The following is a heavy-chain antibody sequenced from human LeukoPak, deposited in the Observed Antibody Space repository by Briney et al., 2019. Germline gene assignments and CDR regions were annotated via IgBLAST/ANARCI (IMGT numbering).Heavy chain of an antibody. CDR3: ARSLGFCSSSNCQEYLQH. CDR1: GFTVSSNY. V-gene: IGHV3-53*01. CDR2: IYRSGST. D-gene: IGHD2-2*01. J-gene: IGHJ1*01. Sequence: PGGSLRLSCAASGFTVSSNYMSWVRQAPGKGLEWVSVIYRSGSTYYADSVKGRFTISRDNSNNTLYLQMNSLRAEDTAAYYCARSLGFCSSSNCQEYLQHWGQGTPVTVSS.